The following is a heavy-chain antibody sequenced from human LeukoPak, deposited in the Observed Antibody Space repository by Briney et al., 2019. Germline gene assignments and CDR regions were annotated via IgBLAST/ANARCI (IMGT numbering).Heavy chain of an antibody. CDR2: ISGSGGST. V-gene: IGHV3-23*01. D-gene: IGHD3-22*01. Sequence: GGSLRLSCAASGFTFSSYAMSWVRQAPGKGLEWVSAISGSGGSTYYTDSVKGRFTISRDNSRNTLDLQMNSLRVEDTAVYYCVRERFNNDYEAWGQGILVTVSS. CDR1: GFTFSSYA. CDR3: VRERFNNDYEA. J-gene: IGHJ5*02.